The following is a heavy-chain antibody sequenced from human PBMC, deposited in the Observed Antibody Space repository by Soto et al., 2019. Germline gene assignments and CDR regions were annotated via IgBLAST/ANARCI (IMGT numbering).Heavy chain of an antibody. CDR3: ARLGLFDY. J-gene: IGHJ4*02. D-gene: IGHD2-21*02. CDR1: GFTFITYA. Sequence: PGGSLRLSCAVSGFTFITYAMSWVRQAPGKGLEWVSAISRSGGSTYYADSVKGRFTISRDNAKGSVYLQMSGLRAEDTAVYYCARLGLFDYWGRGIRVTVSS. CDR2: ISRSGGST. V-gene: IGHV3-23*01.